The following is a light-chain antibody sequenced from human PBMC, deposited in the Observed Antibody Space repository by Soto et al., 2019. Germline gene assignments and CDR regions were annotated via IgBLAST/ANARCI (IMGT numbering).Light chain of an antibody. CDR3: QSYDTMLSGPGV. J-gene: IGLJ2*01. CDR1: TSNLGAGYD. V-gene: IGLV1-40*01. CDR2: NNI. Sequence: QSVLTQPPSVSGAPGQTVTISCTGSTSNLGAGYDVHWYQQLPGTAPKLLIYNNINRPSGVPDRFSGSKSGTSASLAITGLQAEDEADDYCQSYDTMLSGPGVFGGGTKLTVL.